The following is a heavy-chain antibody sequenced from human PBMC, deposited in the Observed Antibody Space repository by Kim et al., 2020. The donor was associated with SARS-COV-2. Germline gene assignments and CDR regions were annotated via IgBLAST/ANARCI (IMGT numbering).Heavy chain of an antibody. CDR1: GFTFSNYA. CDR2: IGESTYII. Sequence: GGSLRLSCAASGFTFSNYAMSWVRQALGKGLEWVSAIGESTYIIYYADSVKGRFTISRDNSNNKVFLQMNSLRDDDTAVYYCAKDFVGFGTGGYYNDYWG. CDR3: AKDFVGFGTGGYYNDY. D-gene: IGHD3-10*01. J-gene: IGHJ4*01. V-gene: IGHV3-23*01.